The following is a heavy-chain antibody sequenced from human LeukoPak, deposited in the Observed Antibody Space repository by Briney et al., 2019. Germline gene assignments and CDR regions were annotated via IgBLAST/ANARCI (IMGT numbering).Heavy chain of an antibody. CDR3: ARDTARGTYYYDSSGSDY. J-gene: IGHJ4*02. CDR2: IYHSGST. CDR1: GGSISSSNW. V-gene: IGHV4-4*02. Sequence: SETLSLTCAVSGGSISSSNWWSWVRQPPGKGLEWIGEIYHSGSTNYNPSLKSRVTILVDKSKNQFSLKLSSVTAADTAVYYCARDTARGTYYYDSSGSDYWGQGTLVTVSS. D-gene: IGHD3-22*01.